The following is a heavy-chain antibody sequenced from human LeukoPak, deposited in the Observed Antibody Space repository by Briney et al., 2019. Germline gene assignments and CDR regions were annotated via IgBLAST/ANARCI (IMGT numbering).Heavy chain of an antibody. J-gene: IGHJ6*02. Sequence: GASVKVSCKASGYTFTSYGISWVRQAPGQGLEWMGWISAYNGNTNYAQKLQGRVTMTTDTSTSTAYMELRSLRSDDTAVYYCARDLYYDSSGYYAPYYYYGMDVWGQGTTVTVSS. CDR2: ISAYNGNT. CDR3: ARDLYYDSSGYYAPYYYYGMDV. CDR1: GYTFTSYG. D-gene: IGHD3-22*01. V-gene: IGHV1-18*01.